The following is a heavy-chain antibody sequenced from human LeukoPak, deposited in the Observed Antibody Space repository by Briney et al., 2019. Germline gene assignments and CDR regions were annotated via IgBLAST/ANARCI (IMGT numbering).Heavy chain of an antibody. Sequence: PGRSLRLSCAASGFTFSSYAMHWVRQAPGKGLEWVAVISYDGSNKYYADSVKGRFTISRDNSKNTLYLQMNSLRAEDTAVYYCARGLYLKWLPLPLDYWGQGTLVTVSS. CDR3: ARGLYLKWLPLPLDY. V-gene: IGHV3-30*04. CDR2: ISYDGSNK. J-gene: IGHJ4*02. D-gene: IGHD3-22*01. CDR1: GFTFSSYA.